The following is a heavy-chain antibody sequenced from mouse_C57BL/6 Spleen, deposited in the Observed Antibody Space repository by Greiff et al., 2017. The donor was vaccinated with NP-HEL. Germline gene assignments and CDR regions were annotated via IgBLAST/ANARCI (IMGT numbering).Heavy chain of an antibody. CDR3: ARPGYGSTLLFDY. J-gene: IGHJ2*01. CDR2: IHPNSGST. Sequence: VQLQQPGAELVKPGASVKLSCKASGYTFTSYWMHWVKQRPGQGLEWIGMIHPNSGSTNYNEKFKSKATLTVDKSSSTAYMQLSSLTSEDSAVYYCARPGYGSTLLFDYWGQGTTLTVSS. D-gene: IGHD1-1*01. V-gene: IGHV1-64*01. CDR1: GYTFTSYW.